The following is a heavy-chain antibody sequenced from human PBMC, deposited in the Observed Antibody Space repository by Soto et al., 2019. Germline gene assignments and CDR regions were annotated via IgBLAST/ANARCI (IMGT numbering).Heavy chain of an antibody. Sequence: GGSLRLSCVASGFNLSHPWMTWVRQAAGKGLEWVGRIKSKTDGGTADYAAPVKGRATISRDDSKNTVYLQMNSLKTEDTAVYYCTTGIYYDILTGYHSVGYWGQGALVTVCS. J-gene: IGHJ4*02. CDR2: IKSKTDGGTA. CDR3: TTGIYYDILTGYHSVGY. D-gene: IGHD3-9*01. V-gene: IGHV3-15*01. CDR1: GFNLSHPW.